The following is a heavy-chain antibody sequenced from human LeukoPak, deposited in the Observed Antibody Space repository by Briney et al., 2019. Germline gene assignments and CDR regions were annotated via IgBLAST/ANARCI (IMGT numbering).Heavy chain of an antibody. D-gene: IGHD3-22*01. J-gene: IGHJ3*02. CDR2: ISGYNGNK. CDR3: ARTYYYDSRDAFDI. Sequence: GSVKVSCKASGYTFTSYGISWVRQAPGQGMEWMGWISGYNGNKNYAEKLKGRVTMTRDTAKNTVYMEMKSLRCDDTAVYYCARTYYYDSRDAFDIWGHGTMGTVAS. CDR1: GYTFTSYG. V-gene: IGHV1-18*01.